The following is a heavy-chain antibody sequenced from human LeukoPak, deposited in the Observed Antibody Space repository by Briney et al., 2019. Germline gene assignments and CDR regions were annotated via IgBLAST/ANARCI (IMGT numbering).Heavy chain of an antibody. Sequence: EASVKVSCKASGYTLTGYYMHWVRQAPGQGLEWMGWINPNSGGTNYAQKFQGRVTMTRDTSISTAYMELSRLRSDDTAVYYCARDLIVVVPAAISVGFDPWGQGTLVTVSS. CDR2: INPNSGGT. J-gene: IGHJ5*02. CDR3: ARDLIVVVPAAISVGFDP. V-gene: IGHV1-2*02. D-gene: IGHD2-2*01. CDR1: GYTLTGYY.